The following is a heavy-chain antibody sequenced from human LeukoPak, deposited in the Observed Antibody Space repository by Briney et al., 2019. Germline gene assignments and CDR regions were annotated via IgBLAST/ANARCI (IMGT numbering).Heavy chain of an antibody. J-gene: IGHJ6*03. CDR2: IRSKAYGGTT. V-gene: IGHV3-49*04. Sequence: PGGSLRLSCAASGFTFSSYWMSWVRQAPGKGLEWVGFIRSKAYGGTTEYAASVKGRFTISRDDSKSIAYLQMDSLKTEDTAVYYCTSEMATIAGDYYYMDVWGKGTTVTISS. D-gene: IGHD5-24*01. CDR1: GFTFSSYW. CDR3: TSEMATIAGDYYYMDV.